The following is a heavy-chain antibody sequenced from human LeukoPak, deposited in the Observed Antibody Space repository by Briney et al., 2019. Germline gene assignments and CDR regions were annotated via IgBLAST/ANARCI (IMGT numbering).Heavy chain of an antibody. CDR2: ISSSGGAI. CDR3: ARVGSIAAAGTPDY. Sequence: GGSLRLSCAASGFTFSSYSMNWVRQAPGKGLEWVSHISSSGGAIYYADSVKGRFTISRDNAKNSLYLQMNSLRAEDTAVYYCARVGSIAAAGTPDYWGQGTLVTVSS. J-gene: IGHJ4*02. D-gene: IGHD6-13*01. CDR1: GFTFSSYS. V-gene: IGHV3-48*04.